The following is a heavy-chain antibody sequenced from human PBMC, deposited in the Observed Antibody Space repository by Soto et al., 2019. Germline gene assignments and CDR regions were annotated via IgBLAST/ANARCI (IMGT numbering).Heavy chain of an antibody. Sequence: SETLSLTCTVSGGSISGNYWSWIRQPPGKGLEWVGYIYYSGSTYLNPSLKSRVTMSVDTSKNQFSLKLSSVTAADTAVYYCARTPIGYCSGGTCSNWFDLWGRGTLVTVSS. CDR2: IYYSGST. CDR3: ARTPIGYCSGGTCSNWFDL. CDR1: GGSISGNY. J-gene: IGHJ2*01. D-gene: IGHD2-15*01. V-gene: IGHV4-59*08.